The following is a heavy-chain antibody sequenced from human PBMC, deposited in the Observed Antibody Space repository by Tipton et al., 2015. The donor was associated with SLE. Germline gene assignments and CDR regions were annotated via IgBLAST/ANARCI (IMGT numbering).Heavy chain of an antibody. J-gene: IGHJ4*02. Sequence: GSLRLSCAASGFTFSDAWMSWVRQAPGKGLEWVGLIKREADGGTPEYAASVKGRFTISRDDSKTTLYLQMSSLKIEDTAVYYCTDGDGGYWGQGTLVTVSS. CDR2: IKREADGGTP. V-gene: IGHV3-15*01. CDR1: GFTFSDAW. CDR3: TDGDGGY. D-gene: IGHD4-17*01.